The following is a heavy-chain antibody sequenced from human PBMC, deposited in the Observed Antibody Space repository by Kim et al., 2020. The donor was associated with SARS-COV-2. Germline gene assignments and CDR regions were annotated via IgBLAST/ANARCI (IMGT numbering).Heavy chain of an antibody. CDR1: GFTFSSYW. Sequence: GGSLRLSCVGSGFTFSSYWMAWVRQAPGKGLERVANIRQDGNEKNHVDPVKGRFTISRDNAKNSLYLQMNSLRVEDTAVYYCARDPQRGVYDYWGQGSLV. V-gene: IGHV3-7*01. D-gene: IGHD2-8*01. J-gene: IGHJ4*02. CDR3: ARDPQRGVYDY. CDR2: IRQDGNEK.